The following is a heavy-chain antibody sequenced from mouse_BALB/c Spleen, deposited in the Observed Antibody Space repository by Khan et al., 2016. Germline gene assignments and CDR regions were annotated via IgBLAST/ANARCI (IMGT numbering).Heavy chain of an antibody. CDR2: ISYSGST. Sequence: EVQLQESGPGLVKPSQSLSLTCTVTGYSITSDYAWNWIRQFPGNKLEWMGYISYSGSTSYNPSLKSRISITRDTSKTQFFLPLNSVTTADTATYYCARLYGNYWYFDVWGAETTVTVSS. V-gene: IGHV3-2*02. CDR1: GYSITSDYA. J-gene: IGHJ1*01. D-gene: IGHD2-10*02. CDR3: ARLYGNYWYFDV.